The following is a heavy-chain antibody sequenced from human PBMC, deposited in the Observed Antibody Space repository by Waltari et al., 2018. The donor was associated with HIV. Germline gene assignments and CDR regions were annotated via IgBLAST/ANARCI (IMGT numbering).Heavy chain of an antibody. V-gene: IGHV4-31*03. J-gene: IGHJ5*02. CDR2: IYYSGST. CDR1: GGSISSGGYY. D-gene: IGHD3-22*01. Sequence: QVQLQESGPGLVKPSQTLSLTCTVSGGSISSGGYYWRWIRQHTGTGLEWIGFIYYSGSTYYNPSLKSRVTSSVDTSKNQFSLRLSSVTAADTAVYYCARDGKSSYYYDSSPNWFDPWGQGTLVAVSS. CDR3: ARDGKSSYYYDSSPNWFDP.